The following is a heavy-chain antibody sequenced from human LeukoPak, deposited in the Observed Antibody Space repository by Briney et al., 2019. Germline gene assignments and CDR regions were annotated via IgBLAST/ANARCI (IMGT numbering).Heavy chain of an antibody. J-gene: IGHJ4*02. Sequence: PGGSLRLSCAASGFTFSSYGMSWVRQAPGKGLEWVSAISGSGGSTYYADSVKGRFTISRDNSKNTLYLQMNSLRAEDTAVYYCATDLGKLYYYGSGSYYSRSQPIDYWGQGTLVTVSS. CDR3: ATDLGKLYYYGSGSYYSRSQPIDY. CDR1: GFTFSSYG. CDR2: ISGSGGST. V-gene: IGHV3-23*01. D-gene: IGHD3-10*01.